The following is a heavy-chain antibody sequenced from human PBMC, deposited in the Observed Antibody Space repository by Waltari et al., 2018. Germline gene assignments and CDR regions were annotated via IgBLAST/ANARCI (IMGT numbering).Heavy chain of an antibody. CDR2: ISSSSSTI. Sequence: SMNWVRQAPGKGLEWVSYISSSSSTIYYADSVKGRFTISRDNAKNSLYLQMNSLRAEDTAVYYCASSVDIVATNYWGQGTLVTVSS. CDR1: S. CDR3: ASSVDIVATNY. J-gene: IGHJ4*02. D-gene: IGHD5-12*01. V-gene: IGHV3-48*04.